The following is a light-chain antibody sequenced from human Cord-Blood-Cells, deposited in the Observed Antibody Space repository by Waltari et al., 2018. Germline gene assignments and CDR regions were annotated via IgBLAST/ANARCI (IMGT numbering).Light chain of an antibody. CDR1: SSDVGGYNY. Sequence: QSALTQPRSVSGSPGQSVTISCTGTSSDVGGYNYVSWYQQHTGKAPKLVLYDVSKRPSGVPDRFSGSNSGHTASLTISGLQAEDEADYYCCSYAGSYTPWVFGGGTKLTVL. CDR3: CSYAGSYTPWV. CDR2: DVS. V-gene: IGLV2-11*01. J-gene: IGLJ3*02.